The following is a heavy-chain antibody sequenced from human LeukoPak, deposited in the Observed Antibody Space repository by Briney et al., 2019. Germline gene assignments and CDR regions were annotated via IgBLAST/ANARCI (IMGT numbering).Heavy chain of an antibody. D-gene: IGHD2-15*01. CDR3: AREYCSGGSCYSAAFDI. J-gene: IGHJ3*02. V-gene: IGHV4-59*01. CDR2: IYYSGST. CDR1: GGSISSYY. Sequence: SETLSLTCSVSGGSISSYYWSWIRQPPGKGLEWLGYIYYSGSTNYNPSLKSRVTISVDTSKNQFSLKLSFVTAADTAVYYCAREYCSGGSCYSAAFDIWGQGTMVTVSS.